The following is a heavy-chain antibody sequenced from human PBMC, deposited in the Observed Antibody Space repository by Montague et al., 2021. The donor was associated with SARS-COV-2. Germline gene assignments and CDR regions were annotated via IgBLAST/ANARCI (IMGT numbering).Heavy chain of an antibody. D-gene: IGHD3-16*01. J-gene: IGHJ6*02. V-gene: IGHV4-59*01. Sequence: SETLSLTCSVSGDSISSYYWSWIRQSPGKGLERIGYIHSTGRTKXXSSLKSRVTISVDTPKNQFSLRLTSVTPADTAVYYCARDPGDFNFYGLDVWGQGTTVTVSS. CDR3: ARDPGDFNFYGLDV. CDR1: GDSISSYY. CDR2: IHSTGRT.